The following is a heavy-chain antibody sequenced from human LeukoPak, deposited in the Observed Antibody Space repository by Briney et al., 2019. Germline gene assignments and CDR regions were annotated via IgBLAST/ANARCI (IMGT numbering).Heavy chain of an antibody. V-gene: IGHV1-2*02. CDR1: GYTFTGYY. CDR3: ARDRGSRHPFDP. J-gene: IGHJ5*02. CDR2: INPNSGGT. D-gene: IGHD6-13*01. Sequence: VASVKVSCKASGYTFTGYYMHWVRQAPGQGLEWMGWINPNSGGTNYAQKFQGRVTMTRDTSTSTVYMELSSLRSEDTAVYYCARDRGSRHPFDPWGQGTLVTVSS.